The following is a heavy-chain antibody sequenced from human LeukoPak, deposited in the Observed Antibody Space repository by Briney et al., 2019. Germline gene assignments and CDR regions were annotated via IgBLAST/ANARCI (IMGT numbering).Heavy chain of an antibody. Sequence: PGGSLRLSCAASGFSFDTYSMHWVRQAPGKGLEGVAVISYDGSNKKYADSVKGRFTVSRDNSENTVYLHMNSLRAEDTALYYCGRDPNRGGNGDYGDSWGQGTLVTVSP. CDR2: ISYDGSNK. D-gene: IGHD4-17*01. CDR1: GFSFDTYS. V-gene: IGHV3-30*04. CDR3: GRDPNRGGNGDYGDS. J-gene: IGHJ4*02.